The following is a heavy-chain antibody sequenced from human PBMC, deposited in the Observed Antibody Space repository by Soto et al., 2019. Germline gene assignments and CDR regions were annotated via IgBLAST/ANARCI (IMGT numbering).Heavy chain of an antibody. CDR1: GFTFSSYS. CDR3: ARDKDWAFDY. D-gene: IGHD3-9*01. J-gene: IGHJ4*02. CDR2: IFVSSSPI. Sequence: GGSLRLSSVVSGFTFSSYSMVWVRQAPGKGPEWVSYIFVSSSPIYYADSVKGRFTVSRDNAKNSLFLLMNSLRAEDTAVYYCARDKDWAFDYWGQGTLVTVSS. V-gene: IGHV3-48*04.